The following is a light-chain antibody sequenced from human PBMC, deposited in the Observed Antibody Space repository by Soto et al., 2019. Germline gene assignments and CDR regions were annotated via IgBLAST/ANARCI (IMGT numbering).Light chain of an antibody. V-gene: IGLV2-14*01. J-gene: IGLJ3*02. Sequence: QSALTQPASVSGSPGQSITISCTGTSSDVGGYNYVSWYQQHPGKAPKLMIYEVSNRPSGVSNRFSGSKSGNTASLTISGLHAEDAADYYCCSNTSSSTRVFGRGTKLTVL. CDR3: CSNTSSSTRV. CDR1: SSDVGGYNY. CDR2: EVS.